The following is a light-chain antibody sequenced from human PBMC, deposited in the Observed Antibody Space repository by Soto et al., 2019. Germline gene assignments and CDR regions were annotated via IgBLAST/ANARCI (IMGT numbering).Light chain of an antibody. CDR1: QGVSYH. J-gene: IGKJ1*01. CDR3: QQANSFLTWT. V-gene: IGKV1-12*01. Sequence: DLQMTQSPSSLSASVGDRVTITCRASQGVSYHVAWYQQKPGKVPKLLIYAASSLQSGVPSRFSGSGSGTDFTLTISSLQPEDFATYYCQQANSFLTWTFGQGTKVDI. CDR2: AAS.